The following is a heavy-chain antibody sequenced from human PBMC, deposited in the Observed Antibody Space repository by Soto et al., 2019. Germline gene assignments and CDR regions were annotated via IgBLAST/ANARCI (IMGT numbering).Heavy chain of an antibody. CDR3: ASDKDRLQLGGNYYYLLDV. J-gene: IGHJ6*02. CDR1: GGTFSNSA. D-gene: IGHD5-12*01. V-gene: IGHV1-69*12. CDR2: IMPIFRTP. Sequence: QVQLEQSGAEVKKPGSSVKVSCKASGGTFSNSAISWVRQAPGQGLEWMGGIMPIFRTPDYAQKFQGRVTITADEXTSTAYMELRGLRSDDTAVYYCASDKDRLQLGGNYYYLLDVWGQGTTVTVSS.